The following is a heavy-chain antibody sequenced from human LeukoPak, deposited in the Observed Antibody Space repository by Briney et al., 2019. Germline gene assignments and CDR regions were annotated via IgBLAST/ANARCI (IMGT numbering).Heavy chain of an antibody. D-gene: IGHD6-13*01. CDR1: GFTFSSYS. CDR2: ISSSSNYI. Sequence: GGSLRLSCAASGFTFSSYSMNWVRQAPGKGLEWVSSISSSSNYIYHADSVKGRFTISRDNAKNSLYLQMNSLRAEDTAIYYCARADGAAAGSFDYWGQGTLVTVSS. CDR3: ARADGAAAGSFDY. V-gene: IGHV3-21*01. J-gene: IGHJ4*02.